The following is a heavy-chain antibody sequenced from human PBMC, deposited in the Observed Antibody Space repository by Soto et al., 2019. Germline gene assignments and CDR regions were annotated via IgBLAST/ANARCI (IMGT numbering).Heavy chain of an antibody. CDR2: INPNSGGT. J-gene: IGHJ6*03. V-gene: IGHV1-2*04. Sequence: ASVKVSCKASGYTFTGYYMHWVRQAPGQGLEWMGWINPNSGGTNYAQKFQGWVTMTRDTSISTAYMELSRLRSDDTAVYYCARDGYSYGYYGDYYYYYMDVWGQGTSVPVSS. CDR3: ARDGYSYGYYGDYYYYYMDV. CDR1: GYTFTGYY. D-gene: IGHD5-18*01.